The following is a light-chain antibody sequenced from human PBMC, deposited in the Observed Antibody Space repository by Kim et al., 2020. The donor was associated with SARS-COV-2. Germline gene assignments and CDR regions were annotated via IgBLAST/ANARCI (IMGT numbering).Light chain of an antibody. CDR2: AAS. Sequence: EIVMTQSPATLSVSPGGRATLSCRASQSVGNHLAWYQLKPGQAPRLLIEAASTRASGIPSRFSGGGSGTEFTLTISSLQSEDFAVYVCQHYAVWPWTFGLGTKVDIK. CDR3: QHYAVWPWT. CDR1: QSVGNH. V-gene: IGKV3-15*01. J-gene: IGKJ1*01.